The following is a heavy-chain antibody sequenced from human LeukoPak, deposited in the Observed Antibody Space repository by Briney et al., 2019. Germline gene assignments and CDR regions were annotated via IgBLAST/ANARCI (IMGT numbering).Heavy chain of an antibody. CDR1: GYSFTSNY. V-gene: IGHV1-18*04. CDR3: AREPNGWFDP. Sequence: GASVKVSCKASGYSFTSNYIHWVRQAPGQGLEWMGWISAYNGNTNYAQKLQGRVTMTTDTSTSTAYMELRSLRSDDTAVYYCAREPNGWFDPWGQRTLVTVSS. CDR2: ISAYNGNT. J-gene: IGHJ5*02. D-gene: IGHD1-1*01.